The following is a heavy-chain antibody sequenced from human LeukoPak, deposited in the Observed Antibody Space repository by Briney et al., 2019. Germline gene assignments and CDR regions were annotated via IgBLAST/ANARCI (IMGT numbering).Heavy chain of an antibody. J-gene: IGHJ6*03. CDR1: GFTFSSYS. CDR2: ISSSSTTI. D-gene: IGHD6-13*01. V-gene: IGHV3-48*01. CDR3: ARGIAAARIYYYYMDV. Sequence: PPGGSLRLSCAASGFTFSSYSMNWVRQPPGKGLEWVSYISSSSTTIYYADSVKGRFTISRDNAKNSLYLQMNSLRAEDTAVYYCARGIAAARIYYYYMDVWGKGTTVTVSS.